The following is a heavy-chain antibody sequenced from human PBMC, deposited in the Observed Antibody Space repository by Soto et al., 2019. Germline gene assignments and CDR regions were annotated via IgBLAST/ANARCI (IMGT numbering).Heavy chain of an antibody. V-gene: IGHV4-61*01. J-gene: IGHJ6*02. CDR2: IYYSGST. Sequence: PSATLPLTGTASGGSVRSGSYYWSWIRQPPRKGLEWIGYIYYSGSTNYNPSLKSRVTISVDTSKNQFSLKLSSVTAADTAVYYCARDLGLRYFDWLSEDYYYGMDVWGQGTTVTVSS. D-gene: IGHD3-9*01. CDR3: ARDLGLRYFDWLSEDYYYGMDV. CDR1: GGSVRSGSYY.